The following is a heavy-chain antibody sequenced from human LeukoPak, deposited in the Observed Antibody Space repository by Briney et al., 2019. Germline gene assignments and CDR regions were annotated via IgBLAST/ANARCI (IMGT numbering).Heavy chain of an antibody. CDR3: AREGGFYRPLDY. Sequence: SETLSLTCGVSGGSVSSTNWWTWMRQAPGKGLEWIGEVHLDGRTNFNPSLKSRLTMSVDLSENHVSLKLTSVTAADTAVYYCAREGGFYRPLDYSGQGTLVTVSS. CDR1: GGSVSSTNW. D-gene: IGHD6-25*01. V-gene: IGHV4-4*02. J-gene: IGHJ4*02. CDR2: VHLDGRT.